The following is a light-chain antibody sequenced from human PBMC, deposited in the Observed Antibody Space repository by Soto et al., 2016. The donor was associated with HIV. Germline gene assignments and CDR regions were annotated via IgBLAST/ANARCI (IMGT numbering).Light chain of an antibody. Sequence: AIRMTQSPSSFSASTGDRVTITCRASQGISSYLAWYQQKPGKAPKLLIYAASTLQSGVPSRFSGSGSGTDFTLTIDSLQPDDFATYFCQQYSFYSTTFGLGTKVEFQ. V-gene: IGKV1-8*01. J-gene: IGKJ1*01. CDR3: QQYSFYSTT. CDR2: AAS. CDR1: QGISSY.